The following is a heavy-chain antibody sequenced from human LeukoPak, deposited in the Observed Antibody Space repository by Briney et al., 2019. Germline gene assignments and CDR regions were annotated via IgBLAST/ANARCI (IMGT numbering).Heavy chain of an antibody. CDR2: ISAYNGNT. CDR3: ASAPRGTAIPYELPAGP. Sequence: ASVKVSCKASGYTFTSYGISWVRQAPGQGLEWMGWISAYNGNTNYAQKLQGRVTLTTDTSTSTAYMELRSLRSDDTAVYYCASAPRGTAIPYELPAGPWGQGTLVTVSS. D-gene: IGHD2-15*01. J-gene: IGHJ5*02. V-gene: IGHV1-18*01. CDR1: GYTFTSYG.